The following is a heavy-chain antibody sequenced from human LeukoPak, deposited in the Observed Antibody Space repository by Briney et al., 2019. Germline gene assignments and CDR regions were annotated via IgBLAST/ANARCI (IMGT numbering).Heavy chain of an antibody. J-gene: IGHJ4*02. V-gene: IGHV4-30-4*01. D-gene: IGHD5-24*01. Sequence: SETLSLTCTVSGGSISSGDYYWSWIRQPPGKGLEWIGYIYYSGSTYYNPSLKSRVTISVDTSKNQFSLKLSSVTAPDTAVYYCAREATINGFFDYWGQGTLVTVSS. CDR1: GGSISSGDYY. CDR3: AREATINGFFDY. CDR2: IYYSGST.